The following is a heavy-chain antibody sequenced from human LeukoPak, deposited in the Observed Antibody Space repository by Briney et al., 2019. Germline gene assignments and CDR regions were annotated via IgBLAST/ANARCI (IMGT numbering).Heavy chain of an antibody. CDR1: GFTFDDYA. V-gene: IGHV3-9*01. Sequence: GGSLRLSCAASGFTFDDYAMHWVRQAPGKGLEWVSGISWNSGSIGYADSVKGRFTISRDNAKNSLYLQMNSLRAEDTALYYCAKERYGDYGQLDYWGQGTLVTVSS. CDR3: AKERYGDYGQLDY. D-gene: IGHD4-17*01. CDR2: ISWNSGSI. J-gene: IGHJ4*02.